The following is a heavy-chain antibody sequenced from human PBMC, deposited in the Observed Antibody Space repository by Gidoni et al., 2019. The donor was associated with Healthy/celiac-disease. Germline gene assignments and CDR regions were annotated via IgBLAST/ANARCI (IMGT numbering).Heavy chain of an antibody. CDR3: ARVSVVVPAVYFDY. D-gene: IGHD2-2*01. Sequence: QVQLQESGPGLVKPSETLSLTCTVSGGSISSYYWSWIRQPPGKGLEWIGYIYYSGSTNYNPSLKSRVTISVDTSKNQFSLKLSSVTAADTAVYYCARVSVVVPAVYFDYWGQGTLVTVSS. J-gene: IGHJ4*02. V-gene: IGHV4-59*01. CDR2: IYYSGST. CDR1: GGSISSYY.